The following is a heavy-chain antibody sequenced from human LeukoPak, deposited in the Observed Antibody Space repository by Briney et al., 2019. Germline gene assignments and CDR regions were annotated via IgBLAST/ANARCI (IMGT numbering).Heavy chain of an antibody. CDR1: GFTFSSYS. CDR3: VSSRSYYFDY. CDR2: ISSSSSTI. J-gene: IGHJ4*02. V-gene: IGHV3-48*01. Sequence: GGSLRLSCAASGFTFSSYSMNWVRQAPGKGLGWVSYISSSSSTIYYADSVKGRFTISRDNAKNSLYLQMNSLRAEDTAVYYCVSSRSYYFDYWGQGTLVTVSS. D-gene: IGHD6-13*01.